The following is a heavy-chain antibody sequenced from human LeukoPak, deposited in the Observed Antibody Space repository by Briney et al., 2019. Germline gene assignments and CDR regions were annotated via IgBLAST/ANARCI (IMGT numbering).Heavy chain of an antibody. Sequence: PSETLSLTCTVSGGSISSYYWSWIRQPAGKGLEWLGRIYTSGSTNYNPSLKSRVTMSVDTSKNQFSLKLSSVTAADTAVYYCAGRIAARVNYYYMDVWGKGTTVTVSS. V-gene: IGHV4-4*07. CDR1: GGSISSYY. CDR2: IYTSGST. D-gene: IGHD6-6*01. CDR3: AGRIAARVNYYYMDV. J-gene: IGHJ6*03.